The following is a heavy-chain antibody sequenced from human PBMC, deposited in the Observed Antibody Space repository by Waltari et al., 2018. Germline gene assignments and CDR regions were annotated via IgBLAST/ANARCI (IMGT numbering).Heavy chain of an antibody. CDR3: ARGGNWGLNWYFDL. CDR1: GYTFTSYD. V-gene: IGHV1-8*03. D-gene: IGHD7-27*01. J-gene: IGHJ2*01. Sequence: HVQLVQSGAEVKKPGASVKVSCKASGYTFTSYDINWVRQATGQGLEWMGRLNPNSGNTGYAQKFQVRVTITRNTSISTTYMELSSLRSEDTAVYYCARGGNWGLNWYFDLWGRGTLVTVSS. CDR2: LNPNSGNT.